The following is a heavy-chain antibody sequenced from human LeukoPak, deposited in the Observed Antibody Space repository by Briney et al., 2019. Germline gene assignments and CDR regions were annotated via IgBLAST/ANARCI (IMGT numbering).Heavy chain of an antibody. CDR3: ARQPRFPVIDYDYYGMDV. CDR2: IYYSGST. J-gene: IGHJ6*02. D-gene: IGHD2/OR15-2a*01. Sequence: SETLSLTCTVSGGSISSYYWSWIRQPPGKGLEWIGYIYYSGSTNYNPSLKSRVTISVDTSKNQFSLKLSSVTAADTAVYYCARQPRFPVIDYDYYGMDVWGQGTTVTVSS. V-gene: IGHV4-59*08. CDR1: GGSISSYY.